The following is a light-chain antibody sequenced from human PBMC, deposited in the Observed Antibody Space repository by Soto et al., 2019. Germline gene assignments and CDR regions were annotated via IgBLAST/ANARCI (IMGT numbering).Light chain of an antibody. CDR2: LGS. CDR3: MQALQTVDT. V-gene: IGKV2-28*01. CDR1: QSLLHSNGYNY. J-gene: IGKJ2*01. Sequence: DIVMTQSPLSLPVTPGEPASISCRSSQSLLHSNGYNYLVWYLQKPGQSPQLLIYLGSNRASGVPDRFSGSGSGTDFTLKISRVEAEDVGVYYCMQALQTVDTFGQGTKLEIK.